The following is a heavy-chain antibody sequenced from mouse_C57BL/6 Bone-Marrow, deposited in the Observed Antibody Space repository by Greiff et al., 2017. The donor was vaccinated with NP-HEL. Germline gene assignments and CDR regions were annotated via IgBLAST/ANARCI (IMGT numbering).Heavy chain of an antibody. CDR3: ARGATVVATDWYFDV. D-gene: IGHD1-1*01. CDR1: GYTFTNYW. V-gene: IGHV1-63*01. Sequence: LQESGAELVRPGTSVKMSCKASGYTFTNYWIGWAKQRPGHGLAWIGDIYPGGGYNNYNEKFKGKATLTADKSSSTAYMQFSSLTSEDSAIYYCARGATVVATDWYFDVWGTGTTVTVSS. CDR2: IYPGGGYN. J-gene: IGHJ1*03.